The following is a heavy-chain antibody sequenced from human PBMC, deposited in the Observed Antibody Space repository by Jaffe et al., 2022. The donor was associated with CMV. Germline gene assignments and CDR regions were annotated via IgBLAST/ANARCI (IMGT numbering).Heavy chain of an antibody. CDR2: IYSDDDK. V-gene: IGHV2-5*02. D-gene: IGHD2-2*01. CDR3: VRLSPYYQDPNSHRGAFDY. J-gene: IGHJ4*02. Sequence: QITLRESGPTLVKPTQTLTLTCTFSGFSLRSSGVGVGWIRQPPGQALENVAVIYSDDDKRYRPSLKSRLTITKDTSKKQVVLTMTNMDPVDTATYYCVRLSPYYQDPNSHRGAFDYWGRGALVTVSS. CDR1: GFSLRSSGVG.